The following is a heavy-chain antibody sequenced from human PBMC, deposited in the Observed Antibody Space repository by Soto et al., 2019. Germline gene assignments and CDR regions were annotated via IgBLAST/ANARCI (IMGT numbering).Heavy chain of an antibody. D-gene: IGHD3-22*01. CDR3: AISGSDFDY. V-gene: IGHV4-31*03. CDR1: GGSISSGGYY. J-gene: IGHJ4*02. Sequence: PSETLSLTCTVSGGSISSGGYYWSWIRQHPGKGLEWIGYIYYSGSTYYNPSLKSRVTISVDTSKNQFSLELSSVSAADTATYYCAISGSDFDYWGQGTLVTVSS. CDR2: IYYSGST.